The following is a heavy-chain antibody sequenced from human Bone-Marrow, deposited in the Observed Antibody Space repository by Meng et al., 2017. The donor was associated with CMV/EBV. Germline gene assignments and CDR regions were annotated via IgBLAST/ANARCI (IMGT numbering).Heavy chain of an antibody. CDR3: AGVAYDYGDRHFAY. CDR2: ISWNSGSI. D-gene: IGHD4-17*01. J-gene: IGHJ4*02. CDR1: GFTFDDYA. V-gene: IGHV3-9*01. Sequence: GGSLRLSCAASGFTFDDYAMHWVRQAPGKGLEWVSGISWNSGSIGYADSVKGRFTISRDNAKTSVYLQINSLRAEDTAVYYCAGVAYDYGDRHFAYWGQGALVTVSS.